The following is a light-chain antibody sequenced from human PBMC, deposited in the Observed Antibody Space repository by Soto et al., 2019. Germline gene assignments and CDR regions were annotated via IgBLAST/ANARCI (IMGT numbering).Light chain of an antibody. CDR3: QQRSNWPPIT. V-gene: IGKV3-11*01. CDR2: DAS. J-gene: IGKJ5*01. Sequence: EIVLTRSPATLSLSPGQRATLSCRASQSVKTFLDWYQHRPGQAPRVLIYDASHRASGIPARFSGSGSGTDFTLTISSLEPEDAALYYCQQRSNWPPITFGQGTRLEIK. CDR1: QSVKTF.